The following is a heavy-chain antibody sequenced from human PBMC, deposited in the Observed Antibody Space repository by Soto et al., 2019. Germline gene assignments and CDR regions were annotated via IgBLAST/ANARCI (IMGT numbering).Heavy chain of an antibody. D-gene: IGHD3-9*01. CDR1: GYTFTGYY. CDR3: ARARPLRFFDWLSKNNYSGMDV. J-gene: IGHJ6*02. V-gene: IGHV1-2*04. Sequence: ASVKVSCKASGYTFTGYYMHWVRQAPGQGLEWMGWINPNSGGTNYAQKFQGWVTMTRDTSISTAYMELSRLRSDDTAVYYCARARPLRFFDWLSKNNYSGMDVWGQGPTFTVSS. CDR2: INPNSGGT.